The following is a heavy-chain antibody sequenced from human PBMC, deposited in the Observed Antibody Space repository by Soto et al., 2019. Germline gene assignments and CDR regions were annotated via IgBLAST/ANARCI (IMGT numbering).Heavy chain of an antibody. J-gene: IGHJ5*02. CDR1: GFSFSSYA. Sequence: QVRLVESGGGVVQPGRSLRLSCTASGFSFSSYAMYWFRQPPGKGLEWVAVISHDGINKHYADSVKGRVTVSRDNSNHSLDLQLNSLSGEDTAMYYCARDIYSSDYFVKWFEPWGQGTLVTVSS. V-gene: IGHV3-30-3*01. CDR3: ARDIYSSDYFVKWFEP. CDR2: ISHDGINK. D-gene: IGHD6-19*01.